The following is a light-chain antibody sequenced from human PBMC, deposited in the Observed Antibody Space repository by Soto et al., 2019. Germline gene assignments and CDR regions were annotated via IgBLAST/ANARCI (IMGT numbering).Light chain of an antibody. CDR2: GPS. V-gene: IGKV3-15*01. CDR1: QSVSNY. CDR3: HQYNDWPPA. Sequence: EIVLTQSAATLSLSPWERVTLSCRASQSVSNYLAWYQQKPGQAPSLLVYGPSTRASGIPARFSGSGYGREFTLTISSLQSEDYGVYYCHQYNDWPPAFGQGTKVDIK. J-gene: IGKJ1*01.